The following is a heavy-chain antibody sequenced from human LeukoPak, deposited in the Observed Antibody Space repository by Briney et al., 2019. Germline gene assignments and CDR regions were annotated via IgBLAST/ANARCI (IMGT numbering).Heavy chain of an antibody. J-gene: IGHJ4*02. V-gene: IGHV5-51*01. CDR1: GYSFTSYW. D-gene: IGHD6-19*01. Sequence: GESLKISCKGSGYSFTSYWIGWVRQMPGKGLEWMGIIYPGDSDTRYSPSFQGQVTISADKSISTAYLQWSSLKASDTAMYYCARLPPGIAVAGTADYWGQGTLVTVSA. CDR2: IYPGDSDT. CDR3: ARLPPGIAVAGTADY.